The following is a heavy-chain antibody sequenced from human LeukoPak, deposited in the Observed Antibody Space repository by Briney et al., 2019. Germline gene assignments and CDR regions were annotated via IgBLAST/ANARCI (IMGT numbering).Heavy chain of an antibody. V-gene: IGHV5-51*01. CDR1: GYSFTGYW. D-gene: IGHD3-10*01. J-gene: IGHJ4*02. Sequence: GESLKISCKGSGYSFTGYWIGWVRQVPGKGLEWMGIIYPGDSDIRYSPSFQGQVTISADKSISTAYLQWSSLKASDTAMYYCARRLSSDYYGSGSYDYWGQGTLVTVSS. CDR2: IYPGDSDI. CDR3: ARRLSSDYYGSGSYDY.